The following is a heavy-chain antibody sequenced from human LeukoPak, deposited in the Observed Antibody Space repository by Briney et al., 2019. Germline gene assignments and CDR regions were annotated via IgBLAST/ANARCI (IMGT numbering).Heavy chain of an antibody. J-gene: IGHJ6*03. Sequence: PSETLSLTCTVSGYSISSGYYWGWIRQSPGKGLEWIGSIYHGGSTYYNPSLRSRVIVSVDTSKNQFSLKLSSVTAADTAVYYCARNYGDYVNGYYYYYMDVWGKGTTVTVSS. D-gene: IGHD4-17*01. CDR1: GYSISSGYY. V-gene: IGHV4-38-2*02. CDR3: ARNYGDYVNGYYYYYMDV. CDR2: IYHGGST.